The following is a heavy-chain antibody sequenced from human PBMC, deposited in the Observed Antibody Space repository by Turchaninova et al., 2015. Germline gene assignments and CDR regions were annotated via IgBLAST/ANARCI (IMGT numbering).Heavy chain of an antibody. D-gene: IGHD3-22*01. Sequence: VGSWGGVVQPGRSLRLSCAASGFTFSSYAMHWVRQAPGKGLEWVAVISYDGSNKYYADSVKGRFTISRDNSNNTRYLQMNSLGAEDTAVYYCARASYYYDSSGYFYWGQGTLVTVSS. CDR3: ARASYYYDSSGYFY. V-gene: IGHV3-30-3*01. J-gene: IGHJ4*02. CDR1: GFTFSSYA. CDR2: ISYDGSNK.